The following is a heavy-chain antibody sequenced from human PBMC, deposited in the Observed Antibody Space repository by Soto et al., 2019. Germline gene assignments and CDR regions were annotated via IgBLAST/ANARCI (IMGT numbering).Heavy chain of an antibody. V-gene: IGHV3-30*18. CDR2: ISYDGSNK. D-gene: IGHD2-2*01. Sequence: GGSLRLSCTASGFTFSSYGMHWVRQAPGKGLEWVAVISYDGSNKYYADSVKGRFTISRDNSKNTLYLQMNSLRAEDTAVYYCAKDFCSSTSCYHYFDYWGQGT. J-gene: IGHJ4*02. CDR3: AKDFCSSTSCYHYFDY. CDR1: GFTFSSYG.